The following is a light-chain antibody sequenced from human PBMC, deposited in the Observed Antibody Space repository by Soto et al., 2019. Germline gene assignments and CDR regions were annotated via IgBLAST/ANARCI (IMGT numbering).Light chain of an antibody. Sequence: QSVLTQPASVSGSPGQSIALSCTGTSSDVGGYNYVSWYQQHPGKAPKVMIYDVNNRPSGVSDRFSGSKSGNTASLTISGLQADDEADYYCSSYTSGSLYVFGTGTKVTVL. V-gene: IGLV2-14*03. J-gene: IGLJ1*01. CDR2: DVN. CDR3: SSYTSGSLYV. CDR1: SSDVGGYNY.